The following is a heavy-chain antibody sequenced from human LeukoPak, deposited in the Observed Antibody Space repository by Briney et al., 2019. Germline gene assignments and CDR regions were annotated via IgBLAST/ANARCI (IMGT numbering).Heavy chain of an antibody. CDR2: IIPIFGKA. CDR1: GGTFSTSA. CDR3: AKSTSGNFFFDY. Sequence: SVKVSCKASGGTFSTSAISWVRQAPGQGPEWMGGIIPIFGKASYAQKFQGTVTITTDPSTNTAYMELSSLRSEDTAVYYCAKSTSGNFFFDYWGQGTLVTASS. J-gene: IGHJ4*02. D-gene: IGHD3-10*01. V-gene: IGHV1-69*05.